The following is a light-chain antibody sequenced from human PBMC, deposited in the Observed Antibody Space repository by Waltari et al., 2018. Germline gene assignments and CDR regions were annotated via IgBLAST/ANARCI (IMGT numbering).Light chain of an antibody. J-gene: IGLJ3*02. Sequence: QSGLTQPASVSGSPGQSITIPCTGTSSDVADYHYVSWYQQHPGKALTILMHHVNNRPSGVSDRFSGSKSGNTAYLTMSGLQAEGGADYYCSSCMSSLTLGVYGGGTRLAVL. CDR1: SSDVADYHY. CDR3: SSCMSSLTLGV. CDR2: HVN. V-gene: IGLV2-14*03.